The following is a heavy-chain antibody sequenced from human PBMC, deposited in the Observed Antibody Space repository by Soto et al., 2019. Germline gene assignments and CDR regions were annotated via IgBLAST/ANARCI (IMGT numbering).Heavy chain of an antibody. CDR1: GFTFSSYG. J-gene: IGHJ4*02. D-gene: IGHD6-13*01. CDR2: ISYDGSNK. V-gene: IGHV3-30*18. Sequence: GGSLRLSCAASGFTFSSYGMHWVRQAPGKGLEWVAVISYDGSNKYYADSVKGRFTISRDNSKNTLYLQMNSLRAEDTAVYYCAKTTTRIAAAGVDYWGQGTLVTVSS. CDR3: AKTTTRIAAAGVDY.